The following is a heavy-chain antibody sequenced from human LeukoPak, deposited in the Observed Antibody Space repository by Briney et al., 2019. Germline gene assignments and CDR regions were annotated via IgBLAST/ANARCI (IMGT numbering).Heavy chain of an antibody. D-gene: IGHD5-24*01. CDR2: ISYDGSNK. CDR1: GFTFSSYG. CDR3: AKASQMATTLFDY. J-gene: IGHJ4*02. V-gene: IGHV3-30*18. Sequence: PGRSLRLSCAASGFTFSSYGMHWVRQAPGKGLEWVAVISYDGSNKYYADSVKGRFTISRDNSKNTLYLQMNSLRAEDTAVYYCAKASQMATTLFDYWGQGTLVTVSS.